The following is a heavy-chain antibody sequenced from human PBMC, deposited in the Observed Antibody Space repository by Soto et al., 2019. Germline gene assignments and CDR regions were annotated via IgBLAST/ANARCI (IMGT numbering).Heavy chain of an antibody. Sequence: SETLSLTCAVSGGSISSGGYSWSWIRQPPGKGLEWIGYIYHSGSTNYNPSLKSRVTISVDKSKNQFSLKLSSVTAADTAVYYCARVSGSYYYGMDVWGQGTTVTVSS. CDR3: ARVSGSYYYGMDV. J-gene: IGHJ6*02. CDR2: IYHSGST. D-gene: IGHD1-26*01. CDR1: GGSISSGGYS. V-gene: IGHV4-30-2*01.